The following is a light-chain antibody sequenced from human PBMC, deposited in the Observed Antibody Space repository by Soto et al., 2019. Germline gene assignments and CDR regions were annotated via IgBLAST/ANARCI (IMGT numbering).Light chain of an antibody. Sequence: QSALTQPRSVSGSPGQSVTISCTGTSSDVGGYDYGSWYQQHPGKAPKLMIYDVYKRPSGVPDRFSGSKSGNTASLTIVGLQAEDEGDYYCCSYSGRKRLLFGIGTKLTVL. CDR1: SSDVGGYDY. CDR3: CSYSGRKRLL. J-gene: IGLJ1*01. V-gene: IGLV2-11*01. CDR2: DVY.